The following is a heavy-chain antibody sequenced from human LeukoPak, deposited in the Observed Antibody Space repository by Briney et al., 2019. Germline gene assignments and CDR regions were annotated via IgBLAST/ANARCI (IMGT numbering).Heavy chain of an antibody. CDR2: ISGSGGST. CDR3: ARDPASSGLAAFEI. J-gene: IGHJ3*02. CDR1: GFTFSNYA. V-gene: IGHV3-23*01. Sequence: GGSLRLSCAASGFTFSNYAMSWVRQAPGKGLEWVSLISGSGGSTYYADSVKGRFSTSGDNSKNTVYLQMNSLRAEDTAVYYCARDPASSGLAAFEIWGQGTMVTVS. D-gene: IGHD3-16*01.